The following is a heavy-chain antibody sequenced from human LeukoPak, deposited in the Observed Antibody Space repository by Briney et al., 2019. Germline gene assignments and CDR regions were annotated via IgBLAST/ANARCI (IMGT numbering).Heavy chain of an antibody. CDR2: ISYSGSI. J-gene: IGHJ5*02. D-gene: IGHD3-10*01. CDR1: GGSISSDY. V-gene: IGHV4-59*01. CDR3: AGGWDEDSYYGPNWFDP. Sequence: SETLSLTCTVSGGSISSDYWSWIRQPPGKGLEWIAYISYSGSINYNPSLKSRVSISVDTSKNQFSLKLSSVTAADTALYCCAGGWDEDSYYGPNWFDPWGQGTLVTVSS.